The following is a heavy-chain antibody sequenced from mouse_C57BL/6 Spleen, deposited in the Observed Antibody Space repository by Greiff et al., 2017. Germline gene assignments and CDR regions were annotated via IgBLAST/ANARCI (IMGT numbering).Heavy chain of an antibody. V-gene: IGHV1-64*01. J-gene: IGHJ2*01. Sequence: VQLQQPGAELVKPGASVKLSCKASGYTFTSYWMHWVKQRPGQGLEWIGIIHPNSGSTNYNEKFKSKATLTVDKSSSTAYMQLSSLTSEDSAVYYCARGTTVVAPFDYWGQGTTLTVSS. CDR3: ARGTTVVAPFDY. CDR2: IHPNSGST. D-gene: IGHD1-1*01. CDR1: GYTFTSYW.